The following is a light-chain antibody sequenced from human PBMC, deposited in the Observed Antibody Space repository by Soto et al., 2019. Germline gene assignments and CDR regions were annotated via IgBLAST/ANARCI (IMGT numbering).Light chain of an antibody. V-gene: IGKV3-20*01. CDR3: QQYGTSPFT. CDR2: GAS. J-gene: IGKJ3*01. Sequence: IVLTQSPDTLSLSPGERATLSCRASQSVSVTSLAWYQQKPGQAPRLLIYGASSRATGIPDRFRAWGSGTDFTLTIRRLEPEDFAVYYCQQYGTSPFTFGPGTKVDFK. CDR1: QSVSVTS.